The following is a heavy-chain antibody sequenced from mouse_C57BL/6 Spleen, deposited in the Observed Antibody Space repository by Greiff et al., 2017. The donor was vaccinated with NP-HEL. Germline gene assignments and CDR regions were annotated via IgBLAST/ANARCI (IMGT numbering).Heavy chain of an antibody. J-gene: IGHJ3*01. V-gene: IGHV1-82*01. CDR3: ASPGPKGFAY. Sequence: LQESGPELVKPGASVKISCKASGYAFSSSWMNWVKQRPGKGLEWIGRIYPGDGDTNYNGKFKGKATLTADKSSSTAYMQLSSLTSEDSAVYFCASPGPKGFAYWGQGTLVTVSA. CDR2: IYPGDGDT. CDR1: GYAFSSSW.